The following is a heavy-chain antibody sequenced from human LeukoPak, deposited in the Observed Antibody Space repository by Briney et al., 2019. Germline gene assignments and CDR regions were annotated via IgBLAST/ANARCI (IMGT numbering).Heavy chain of an antibody. CDR2: IYSGGST. CDR3: ARAGIAVAVDY. Sequence: GGSLRLSCAASGFTVSSNYMSWVRQAPGKGLEWVSVIYSGGSTYYADSVKGRFTISRDNAKNTLYLQMNSLRAEDTAVYYCARAGIAVAVDYWGQGTLVTVSS. V-gene: IGHV3-53*01. J-gene: IGHJ4*02. CDR1: GFTVSSNY. D-gene: IGHD6-19*01.